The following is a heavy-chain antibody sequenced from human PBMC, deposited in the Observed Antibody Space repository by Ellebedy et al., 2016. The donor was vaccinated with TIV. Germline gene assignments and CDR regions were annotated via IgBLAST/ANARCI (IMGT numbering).Heavy chain of an antibody. CDR1: GFHFSSYD. Sequence: GESLKISCAASGFHFSSYDVNWVRQAPGRGLEWLSYISSSGSTTKYADSVKGRFTISRDNAKNSLFLQMNSLRVEDTAVYFCARGGYGRPFDCWGQGTLVTVSS. CDR3: ARGGYGRPFDC. CDR2: ISSSGSTT. V-gene: IGHV3-48*03. J-gene: IGHJ4*02. D-gene: IGHD5-12*01.